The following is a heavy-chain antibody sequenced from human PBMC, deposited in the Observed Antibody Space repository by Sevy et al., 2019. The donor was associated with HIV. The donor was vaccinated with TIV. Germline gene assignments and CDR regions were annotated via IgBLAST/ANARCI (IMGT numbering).Heavy chain of an antibody. CDR3: ARDFSSIFLEWLSAFDY. CDR2: ISYDGSNK. V-gene: IGHV3-30-3*01. CDR1: GFTFSSYA. J-gene: IGHJ4*02. D-gene: IGHD3-3*01. Sequence: GGSLRLSCAASGFTFSSYAMHWVRQAPGKGLEWVAVISYDGSNKYYADSVKGRFTISRDNSKNTLYLLMNSLRAEDTAVYYCARDFSSIFLEWLSAFDYWGQGTLVTVSS.